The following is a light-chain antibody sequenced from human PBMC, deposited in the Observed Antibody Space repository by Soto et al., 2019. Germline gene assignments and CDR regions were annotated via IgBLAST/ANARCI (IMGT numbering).Light chain of an antibody. V-gene: IGKV3-11*01. CDR1: QSVSSY. J-gene: IGKJ4*01. Sequence: EIVLTQSPPTLSLFPGERATLSCRASQSVSSYLAWYQQKPGQAPRLLIYDASHRATGIPARFSGGGSGTDFAPTISGPEPEDFADYYCQQRSNWPLAFGGGTKVEIK. CDR2: DAS. CDR3: QQRSNWPLA.